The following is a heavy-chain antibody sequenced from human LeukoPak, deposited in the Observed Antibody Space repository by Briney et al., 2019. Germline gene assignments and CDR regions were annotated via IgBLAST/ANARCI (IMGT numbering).Heavy chain of an antibody. CDR2: ISHDGSNT. V-gene: IGHV3-30*04. J-gene: IGHJ2*01. CDR1: EFIFSNYF. Sequence: GGSLRLSCTASEFIFSNYFMHWVRQAPGKGLDWVASISHDGSNTYIADSVRGRFTISRDNSKNILDLQMDSLRVDDTAVYYCVRDGPTYWYFDVWGRGTLVAASP. CDR3: VRDGPTYWYFDV.